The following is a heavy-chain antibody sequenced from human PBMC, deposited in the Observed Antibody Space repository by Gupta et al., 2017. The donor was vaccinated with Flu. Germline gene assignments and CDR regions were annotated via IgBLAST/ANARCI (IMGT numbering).Heavy chain of an antibody. J-gene: IGHJ3*01. CDR1: GGTFSSYA. D-gene: IGHD5-12*01. CDR3: AAKGLRDGYNYEDEAFDV. V-gene: IGHV1-69*01. Sequence: QVQLVQSGAEVKKPGSSVKVSCKASGGTFSSYAISWVRQAPGQGLEWMGGIIPLFGRPNYAQKFQGRVTIIADESTSTAYMDLSSLRSEDTAVYFCAAKGLRDGYNYEDEAFDVWGQGTMVTVSS. CDR2: IIPLFGRP.